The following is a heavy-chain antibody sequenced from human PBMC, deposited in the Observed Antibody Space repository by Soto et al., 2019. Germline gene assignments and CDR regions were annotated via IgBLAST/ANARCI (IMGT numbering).Heavy chain of an antibody. V-gene: IGHV1-46*01. Sequence: QVVQSGAEVKKPGASVKISRKASGNTFTIYYIHWVRQAPGQGLEWMGIINPSGDSTSYAQKFQGRVTMTRDTSTSTVYMDLSSLRSEDTAVYYCARATYCGGDCYFFDYWGQGTLVTVSS. CDR3: ARATYCGGDCYFFDY. CDR1: GNTFTIYY. CDR2: INPSGDST. D-gene: IGHD2-21*02. J-gene: IGHJ4*02.